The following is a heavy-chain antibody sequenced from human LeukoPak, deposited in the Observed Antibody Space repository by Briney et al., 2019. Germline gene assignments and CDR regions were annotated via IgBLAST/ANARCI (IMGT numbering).Heavy chain of an antibody. D-gene: IGHD6-19*01. J-gene: IGHJ4*02. CDR1: GFTFDDFA. CDR2: ISWNSGSI. CDR3: AKDNRRHYTSGPNPDSLH. Sequence: GGSLRLSCAASGFTFDDFAMHWVRQAPGKGLEWVSGISWNSGSIDYADSVKGRFTISWDNAKNSLYLQMNSLRVEDTAFYYCAKDNRRHYTSGPNPDSLHWGQGALVTVSS. V-gene: IGHV3-9*01.